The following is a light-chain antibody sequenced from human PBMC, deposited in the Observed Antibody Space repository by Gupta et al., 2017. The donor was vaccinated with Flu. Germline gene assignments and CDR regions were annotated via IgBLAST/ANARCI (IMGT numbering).Light chain of an antibody. CDR2: DAS. Sequence: SYVLTQPPSVSVAPGQTARITCGGNNIGRRSVHWSQQKPGQAPVLVVYDASDRPSGIPERFSGSNSENMAALTVSRAEAGDEADYYCQVWDSSSDNWVFGGGTKLTVL. J-gene: IGLJ3*02. V-gene: IGLV3-21*02. CDR3: QVWDSSSDNWV. CDR1: NIGRRS.